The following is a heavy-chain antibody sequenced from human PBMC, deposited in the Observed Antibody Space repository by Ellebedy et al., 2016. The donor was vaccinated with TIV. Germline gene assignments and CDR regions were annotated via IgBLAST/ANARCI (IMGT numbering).Heavy chain of an antibody. D-gene: IGHD2-15*01. Sequence: PGGSLRLSCAASGFTFSSHDMHWVRQGTGKGLEWVSAIGSAGDTSYSGSVKGRFTISRDNSKNTLYLQMNSLRAEDTAVYYCARDFLIGYCSGGSCYRDAFDIWGQGTMVTVSS. CDR2: IGSAGDT. CDR1: GFTFSSHD. V-gene: IGHV3-13*01. J-gene: IGHJ3*02. CDR3: ARDFLIGYCSGGSCYRDAFDI.